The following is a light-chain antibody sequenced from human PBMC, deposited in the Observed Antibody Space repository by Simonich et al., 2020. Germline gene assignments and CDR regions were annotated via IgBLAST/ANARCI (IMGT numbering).Light chain of an antibody. J-gene: IGKJ1*01. V-gene: IGKV3-15*01. CDR1: QGVSSN. CDR2: GAS. Sequence: EIVLTQSPATLSLSPGERATLSCRASQGVSSNLAWYQQKPGQAPRLRIYGASTRATGIPARFSGSGSGTEFTLTISSLQSEDFAVYYCQQYNNWPPWTFGQGTKVEIK. CDR3: QQYNNWPPWT.